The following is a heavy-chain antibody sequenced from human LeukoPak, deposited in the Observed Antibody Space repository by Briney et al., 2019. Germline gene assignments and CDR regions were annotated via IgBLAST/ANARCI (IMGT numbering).Heavy chain of an antibody. Sequence: GGSLRLSCAASGFTFSSYWMLWVRQAPGKGLVWVSRINSDGSPTIYADSVKGRFTISRDNAKNTLYLQMNSLRAEDTAVYYCARDTAPRAAAGVDYWGQGTLMTVSS. CDR1: GFTFSSYW. D-gene: IGHD6-13*01. V-gene: IGHV3-74*01. J-gene: IGHJ4*02. CDR3: ARDTAPRAAAGVDY. CDR2: INSDGSPT.